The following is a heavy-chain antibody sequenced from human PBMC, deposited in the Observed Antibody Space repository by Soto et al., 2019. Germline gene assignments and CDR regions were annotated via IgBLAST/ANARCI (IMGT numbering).Heavy chain of an antibody. D-gene: IGHD3-10*01. CDR2: IYPGDSDT. Sequence: PGESLKISCKGSGYSFTTYWIAWVRQMPWKGLEWVGGIYPGDSDTRYSPSFEGHVTISVDKAVSTAFLQWNSLKASDNAMYYCARHSTSAPTDYWGQGTMVTVSS. V-gene: IGHV5-51*01. J-gene: IGHJ4*01. CDR1: GYSFTTYW. CDR3: ARHSTSAPTDY.